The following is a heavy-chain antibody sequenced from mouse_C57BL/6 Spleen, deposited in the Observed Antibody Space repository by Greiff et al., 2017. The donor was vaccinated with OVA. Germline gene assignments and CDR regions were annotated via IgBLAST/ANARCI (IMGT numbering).Heavy chain of an antibody. V-gene: IGHV1-82*01. CDR2: IYPGDGDT. D-gene: IGHD2-3*01. J-gene: IGHJ3*01. CDR3: AREGDGYPLFAY. Sequence: VQLQQSGPELVKPGASVKISCKASGYAFSSSWMNWVKQRPGKGLEWIGRIYPGDGDTNYNGKFKGKAKLTADKSSSTAYMQLSSLTSEDSAVYVCAREGDGYPLFAYWGQGTLVTVSA. CDR1: GYAFSSSW.